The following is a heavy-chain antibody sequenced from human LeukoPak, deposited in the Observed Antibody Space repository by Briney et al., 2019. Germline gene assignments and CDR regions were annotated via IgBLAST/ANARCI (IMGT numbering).Heavy chain of an antibody. J-gene: IGHJ4*02. V-gene: IGHV3-48*03. CDR1: GFTFSNYE. D-gene: IGHD5-18*01. Sequence: PGGSLRLSRAASGFTFSNYEMNWVRQAPGKGLEWVSYISSSGNTIYYADSVKGRFTISRDNAENSLYLQMNSLRAEDTAVYYCARGEAGYSYGPYHYWGQGSLVTVSS. CDR3: ARGEAGYSYGPYHY. CDR2: ISSSGNTI.